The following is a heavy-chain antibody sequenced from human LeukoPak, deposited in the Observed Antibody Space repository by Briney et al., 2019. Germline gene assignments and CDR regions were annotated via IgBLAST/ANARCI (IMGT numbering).Heavy chain of an antibody. V-gene: IGHV1-69*05. CDR1: GGTFSSYA. Sequence: SVKVSCKASGGTFSSYATSWVRQAPGQGLEWMGRIIPIFGTANYAQKFHGRVTITTDESTSTAYMELSSLRSEDTAVYYCARVAVAQGAPDYWGQGTLVTVSS. D-gene: IGHD6-19*01. J-gene: IGHJ4*02. CDR3: ARVAVAQGAPDY. CDR2: IIPIFGTA.